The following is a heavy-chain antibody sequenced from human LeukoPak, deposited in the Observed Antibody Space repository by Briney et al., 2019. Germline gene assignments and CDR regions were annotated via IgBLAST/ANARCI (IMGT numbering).Heavy chain of an antibody. D-gene: IGHD3-22*01. CDR3: AGAAGYYDRWGYYYYYYMDV. CDR1: GFTFSSYE. Sequence: GGSLRLSCAASGFTFSSYEMNWVRQAPGKGLEWVSYISSSGSTIYYADSVKGRFTISRDNAKNSLYLQMNSLRAEDTAVYYCAGAAGYYDRWGYYYYYYMDVWGKGTTVTVSS. J-gene: IGHJ6*03. CDR2: ISSSGSTI. V-gene: IGHV3-48*03.